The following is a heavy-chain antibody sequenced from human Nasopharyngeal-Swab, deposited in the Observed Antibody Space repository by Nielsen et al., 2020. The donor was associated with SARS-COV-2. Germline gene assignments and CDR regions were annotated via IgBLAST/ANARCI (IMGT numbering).Heavy chain of an antibody. CDR1: GYTFTSYG. V-gene: IGHV1-18*01. J-gene: IGHJ6*02. Sequence: ASVTVSFMASGYTFTSYGISWVRQAPGQGLEWVGWISAYNGNTNYAQKLQGRVTMTTDTSTSTAYMELRSLRSDDTAVYYCARDRYIVATIGVGYYYGMDVWGQGTTVTVSS. CDR3: ARDRYIVATIGVGYYYGMDV. D-gene: IGHD5-12*01. CDR2: ISAYNGNT.